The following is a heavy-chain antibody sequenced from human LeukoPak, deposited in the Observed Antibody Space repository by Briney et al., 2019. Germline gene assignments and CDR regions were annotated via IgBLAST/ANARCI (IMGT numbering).Heavy chain of an antibody. V-gene: IGHV3-7*01. J-gene: IGHJ2*01. CDR2: IKPVGSEK. CDR3: ARAAYSSTWYSRYFDL. Sequence: GGSLRLSCAASGFTFSSYWMSWVRQAPGKGLEWVANIKPVGSEKYYVDSVKGRFTISRDNAKNSLYLQMNSLRAGDTAVYYCARAAYSSTWYSRYFDLWGRGTLVTVSS. CDR1: GFTFSSYW. D-gene: IGHD6-13*01.